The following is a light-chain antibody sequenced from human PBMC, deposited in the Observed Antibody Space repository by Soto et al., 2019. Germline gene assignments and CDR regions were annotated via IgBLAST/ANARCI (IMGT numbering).Light chain of an antibody. CDR3: QQYHTTPYT. Sequence: DIVMTQSPDPLAVSLGERATINCKSSQTILYSSNNKNDLAWYQQRPGQPPKLLIYWASTRESGVPDRFSGSGSGTDFTLTISSLQAEDVAVYYCQQYHTTPYTFGQGTKLEIK. V-gene: IGKV4-1*01. CDR1: QTILYSSNNKND. CDR2: WAS. J-gene: IGKJ2*01.